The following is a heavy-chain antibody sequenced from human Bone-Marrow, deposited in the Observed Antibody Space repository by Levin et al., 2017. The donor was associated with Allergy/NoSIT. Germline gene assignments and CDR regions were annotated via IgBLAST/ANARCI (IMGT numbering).Heavy chain of an antibody. CDR3: ARELQPVGPYSHGMDV. D-gene: IGHD4-23*01. V-gene: IGHV3-48*03. CDR1: GFTFTSYE. CDR2: ISPFGDTR. Sequence: GESLKISCETSGFTFTSYEMHWVRQAPGKGLEWVSYISPFGDTRYYADSVKGRFTISRDIAKNSVHLQMDGLRVDDTAVYYCARELQPVGPYSHGMDVWGRGTTVIVSS. J-gene: IGHJ6*02.